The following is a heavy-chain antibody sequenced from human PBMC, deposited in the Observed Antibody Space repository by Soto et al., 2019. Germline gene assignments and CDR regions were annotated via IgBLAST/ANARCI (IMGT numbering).Heavy chain of an antibody. D-gene: IGHD2-2*02. CDR2: IYPGDSDT. CDR3: ARRRYCSSTSCYIAFDI. CDR1: GYSFTIYW. Sequence: GESLKISCKGSGYSFTIYWIGWVRQMPGKGLEWMGIIYPGDSDTRYSPSFQGQVTISADKSISTAYLQWSSLKASDTAMYYCARRRYCSSTSCYIAFDIWGQGTMVTVSS. J-gene: IGHJ3*02. V-gene: IGHV5-51*01.